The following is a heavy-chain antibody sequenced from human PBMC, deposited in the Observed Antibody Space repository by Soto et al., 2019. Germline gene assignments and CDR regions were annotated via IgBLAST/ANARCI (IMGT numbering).Heavy chain of an antibody. CDR3: ARGGDSSGWYYFDY. V-gene: IGHV3-30-3*01. Sequence: GGSLRLSCAASGFTFSGYAMHWVRQAPGKGLEWVAVISYDGSNKYYADSVKGRLTISRDNSKNTLYLQMNSLRAEDTAVYYCARGGDSSGWYYFDYWGQGTLVTVSS. CDR1: GFTFSGYA. D-gene: IGHD6-19*01. J-gene: IGHJ4*02. CDR2: ISYDGSNK.